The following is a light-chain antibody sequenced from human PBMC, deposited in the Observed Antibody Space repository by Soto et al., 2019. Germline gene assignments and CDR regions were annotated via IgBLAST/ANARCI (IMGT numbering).Light chain of an antibody. Sequence: EIVLTQSPATLSLSPGERATLSCRASQSVPDTYCAWYQQKPGQAPNLLIYDTSTRATGIPDRFSGSGSGTDFALSIRRVQPEELAMHFCQQYGSSPGTFGQGTKGEI. CDR2: DTS. CDR3: QQYGSSPGT. CDR1: QSVPDTY. J-gene: IGKJ1*01. V-gene: IGKV3-20*01.